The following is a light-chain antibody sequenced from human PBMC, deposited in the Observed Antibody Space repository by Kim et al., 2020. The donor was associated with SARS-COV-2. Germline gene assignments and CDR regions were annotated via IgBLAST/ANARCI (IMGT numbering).Light chain of an antibody. Sequence: APVKSARINYGGHNSGSNSVHWYQQEQGQVPVVVIYYDSNRPSGIPVRFSGSNSGNTATRSISRVGAGDEADYYCQVWDISSDNVVFGGGTQLTVL. J-gene: IGLJ2*01. CDR1: NSGSNS. V-gene: IGLV3-21*04. CDR2: YDS. CDR3: QVWDISSDNVV.